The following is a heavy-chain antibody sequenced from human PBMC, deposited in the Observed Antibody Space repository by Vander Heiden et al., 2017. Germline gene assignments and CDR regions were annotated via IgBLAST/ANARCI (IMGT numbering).Heavy chain of an antibody. V-gene: IGHV4-39*01. CDR3: ARRNYYDSSGYY. CDR1: GGSISSSSYY. Sequence: LQLQESGPGLVKPSDTLSLTCTVSGGSISSSSYYWGWIRQPPGKGLEWIGSIYYSGSTYYNPSLKSRVTISVDTSKNQFSLKLSSVTAADTAVYYCARRNYYDSSGYYWGQGTLVTVSS. D-gene: IGHD3-22*01. J-gene: IGHJ4*02. CDR2: IYYSGST.